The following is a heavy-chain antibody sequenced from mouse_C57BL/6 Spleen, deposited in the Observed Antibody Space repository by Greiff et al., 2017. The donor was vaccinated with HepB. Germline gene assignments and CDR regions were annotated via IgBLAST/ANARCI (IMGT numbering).Heavy chain of an antibody. CDR3: TRPYYGYVPFAY. D-gene: IGHD2-9*01. Sequence: VQLQQSGPELVKPGASVKISCKASGYAFSSSWMNWVKQRPGKGLEWIGRIYPGDGDTNYNGKFKGKATLTADKSSSTAYMELRSLTSEDSAVYYCTRPYYGYVPFAYWGQGTLVTVSA. J-gene: IGHJ3*01. V-gene: IGHV1-82*01. CDR2: IYPGDGDT. CDR1: GYAFSSSW.